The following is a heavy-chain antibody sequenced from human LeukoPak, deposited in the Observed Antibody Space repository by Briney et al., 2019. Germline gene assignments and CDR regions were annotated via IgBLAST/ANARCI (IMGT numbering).Heavy chain of an antibody. CDR3: ARLTYYDFWSGYLPPAAFDY. CDR1: GGSFSGYY. J-gene: IGHJ4*02. D-gene: IGHD3-3*01. CDR2: INHSGST. Sequence: PSETLSLTCAVYGGSFSGYYWSWIRQPPGKGLEWIGEINHSGSTNYIPSLKSRVTISVDTSKNQFSLKLSSVTAADTAVYYCARLTYYDFWSGYLPPAAFDYWGQGTLVTVSS. V-gene: IGHV4-34*01.